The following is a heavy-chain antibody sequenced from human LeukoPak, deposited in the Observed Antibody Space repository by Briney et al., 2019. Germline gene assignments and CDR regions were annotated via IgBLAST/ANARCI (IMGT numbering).Heavy chain of an antibody. CDR1: GYSISSGYY. V-gene: IGHV4-61*01. CDR3: ARVTWFPGTSYYYMDV. J-gene: IGHJ6*03. D-gene: IGHD1-1*01. CDR2: ISDSGTT. Sequence: SETLSLTCTVSGYSISSGYYWDWIRQPPGKGLEWFGYISDSGTTNYNPSLKSRVTISVDTSKKEFSLKLSSVTAADTAVYYCARVTWFPGTSYYYMDVWGKGTTVTVSS.